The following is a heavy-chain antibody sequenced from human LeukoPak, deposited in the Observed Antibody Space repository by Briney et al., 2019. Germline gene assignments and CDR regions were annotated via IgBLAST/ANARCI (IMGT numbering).Heavy chain of an antibody. J-gene: IGHJ4*02. Sequence: PSETLSLTCTVSGGSISSSSYYWGWIRQPPGKGLEWNGSIYYSGSTYYNPSLKSRVTISVDTSKNQFSLKLSSVTAADTAVYYCARQSHYYDSSGPPDYWGQGTLVTVSS. D-gene: IGHD3-22*01. CDR3: ARQSHYYDSSGPPDY. CDR2: IYYSGST. CDR1: GGSISSSSYY. V-gene: IGHV4-39*01.